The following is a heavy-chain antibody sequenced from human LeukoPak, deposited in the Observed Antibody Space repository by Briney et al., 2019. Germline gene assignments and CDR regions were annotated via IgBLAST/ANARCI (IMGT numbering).Heavy chain of an antibody. J-gene: IGHJ5*02. V-gene: IGHV4-34*01. Sequence: GSLRLSCAASGFTFSSYWMSWVRQAPGKGLEWIGEINHSGSTKYNPSLKSRVTISVDTSKNQFSLKLSSVTAADTAVYYCARTYYYGSGSSYFDPWGQGTLVTVSS. CDR2: INHSGST. D-gene: IGHD3-10*01. CDR3: ARTYYYGSGSSYFDP. CDR1: GFTFSSYW.